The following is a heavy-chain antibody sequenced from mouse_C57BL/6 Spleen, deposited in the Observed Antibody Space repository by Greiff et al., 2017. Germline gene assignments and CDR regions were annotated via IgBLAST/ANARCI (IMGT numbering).Heavy chain of an antibody. D-gene: IGHD2-2*01. V-gene: IGHV5-9*01. CDR2: ISGGGGNT. CDR1: GYTFSSYT. CDR3: ARRRYIYYGCDGYYFDD. J-gene: IGHJ2*01. Sequence: EVQLVESGGGLVKPGGSLKLSCAASGYTFSSYTMSWVRQTPEQRLEWVATISGGGGNTSYPDSVKGRSTITRDNAYNTAYLQMRSLRSEDTALYYCARRRYIYYGCDGYYFDDWGPGTTLTVSS.